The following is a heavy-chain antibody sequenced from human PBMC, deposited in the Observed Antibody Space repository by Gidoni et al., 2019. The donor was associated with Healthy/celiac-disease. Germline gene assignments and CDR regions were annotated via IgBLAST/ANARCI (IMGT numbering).Heavy chain of an antibody. CDR1: GFSLSTSGMC. J-gene: IGHJ5*02. V-gene: IGHV2-70*01. Sequence: QGTLRESGPALVKPTQTLTLTCTFSGFSLSTSGMCVSWIRQPPGKALEWLALIDWDDDKYYSTSLKTRLTISKDTSKPQVVLTMTNMDPVDTATYYCARIVVGPVAGMNWFDPWGQGTLVTVSS. CDR2: IDWDDDK. CDR3: ARIVVGPVAGMNWFDP. D-gene: IGHD6-19*01.